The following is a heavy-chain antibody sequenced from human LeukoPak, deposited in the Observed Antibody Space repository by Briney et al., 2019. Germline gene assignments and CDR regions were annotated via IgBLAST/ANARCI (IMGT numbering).Heavy chain of an antibody. D-gene: IGHD5-18*01. CDR2: INPNSGGT. CDR3: ARVKPDTAMGAFDY. J-gene: IGHJ4*02. CDR1: GYTFTGYY. V-gene: IGHV1-2*02. Sequence: ASVKVSCKASGYTFTGYYMHWVRQAPGQGLEWMGWINPNSGGTNYAQKFQGRVTMTRDTSISTAYMELSSLRSEDTAVYYCARVKPDTAMGAFDYWGQGTLVTVSS.